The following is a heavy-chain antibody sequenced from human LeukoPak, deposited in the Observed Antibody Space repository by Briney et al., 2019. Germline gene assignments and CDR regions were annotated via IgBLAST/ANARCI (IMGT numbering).Heavy chain of an antibody. Sequence: GESLKISCKGSGYNFNTYWVAWVRQMPGKGLEWMGIIHPVDSDIRYSPSFQGQVTISADRSINTAYLQWSSLKASDTAMYYCARVAGLDNWFDPWGQGTLVTVSS. D-gene: IGHD6-19*01. CDR1: GYNFNTYW. CDR3: ARVAGLDNWFDP. CDR2: IHPVDSDI. V-gene: IGHV5-51*01. J-gene: IGHJ5*02.